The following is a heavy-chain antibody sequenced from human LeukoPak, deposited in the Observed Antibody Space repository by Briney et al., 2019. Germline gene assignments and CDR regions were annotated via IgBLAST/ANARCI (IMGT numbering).Heavy chain of an antibody. CDR1: GYSISSGYY. CDR2: IYHSGST. Sequence: SETLSLTCTVSGYSISSGYYWGWIRPPPGKGLEWIGNIYHSGSTYYNPSLKSRVTISVDTSKNQFSLKLSSVTAADTAVYYCARGRYDFWSGYPDHYYMDVWGKGTTVTVSS. D-gene: IGHD3-3*01. CDR3: ARGRYDFWSGYPDHYYMDV. J-gene: IGHJ6*03. V-gene: IGHV4-38-2*02.